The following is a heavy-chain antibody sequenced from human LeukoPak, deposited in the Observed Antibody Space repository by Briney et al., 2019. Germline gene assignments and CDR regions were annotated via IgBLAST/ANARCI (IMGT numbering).Heavy chain of an antibody. CDR1: GGSVRSYT. D-gene: IGHD5-24*01. Sequence: SETLSLTCSVSGGSVRSYTWSWIRQPPGKRLEWIGYIYNSGTTNNKPSPKSRVISSVETTKNQFPLKLSSVTAADTAVYYCARHGGESLVATILHAFDIWGRGTMVTVSS. CDR2: IYNSGTT. V-gene: IGHV4-59*08. J-gene: IGHJ3*02. CDR3: ARHGGESLVATILHAFDI.